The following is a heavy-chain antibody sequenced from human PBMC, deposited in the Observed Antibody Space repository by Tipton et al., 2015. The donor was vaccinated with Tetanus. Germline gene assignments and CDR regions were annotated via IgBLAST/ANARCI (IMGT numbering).Heavy chain of an antibody. CDR2: IDPNSGDT. CDR1: GYTFTGYY. J-gene: IGHJ6*02. Sequence: QVQLVQSGAELKKPGASVKVSCTASGYTFTGYYMYWVRQAPGQGLEWVGWIDPNSGDTIYAQNFQGRVTMTRDTSISAVYMGLRRLRSDDTAVYYCARDRGDYIYYGMDVWGPGTPVTVSS. D-gene: IGHD3-22*01. CDR3: ARDRGDYIYYGMDV. V-gene: IGHV1-2*02.